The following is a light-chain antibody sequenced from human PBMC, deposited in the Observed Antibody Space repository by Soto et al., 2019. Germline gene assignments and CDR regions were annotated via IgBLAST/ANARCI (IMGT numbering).Light chain of an antibody. CDR3: QHYKSYFYT. J-gene: IGKJ2*01. CDR2: KAS. CDR1: QTISTW. Sequence: DIQMTQSPSTLSASVGDRVTITCRASQTISTWLAWYQQKPGKAPKLLIYKASSLESGVPSRFSGSGSGTEFTLTISSLQPDDLATYYCQHYKSYFYTFGQGTKLEIK. V-gene: IGKV1-5*03.